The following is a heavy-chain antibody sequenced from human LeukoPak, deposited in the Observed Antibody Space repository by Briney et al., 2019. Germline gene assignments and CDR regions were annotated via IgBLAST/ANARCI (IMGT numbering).Heavy chain of an antibody. J-gene: IGHJ3*02. CDR3: ARSIVVPAAILGNAFDI. CDR2: IYSGGST. CDR1: GFTVSSNY. V-gene: IGHV3-66*02. Sequence: GGSLRLSCAASGFTVSSNYISWVRQAPGKGLEWVSVIYSGGSTYYADSVKGRFTISRDNSKNTLYLQMNSLRAEDTAVYYCARSIVVPAAILGNAFDIWGQGTMVTVSS. D-gene: IGHD2-2*02.